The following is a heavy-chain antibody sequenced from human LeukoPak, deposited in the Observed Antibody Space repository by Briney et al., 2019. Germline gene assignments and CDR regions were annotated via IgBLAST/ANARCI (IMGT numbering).Heavy chain of an antibody. CDR1: GYSFPSYW. CDR3: ARHAYCSSTSCYPYY. V-gene: IGHV5-51*01. Sequence: GESLKISCKVSGYSFPSYWITWVRQVPGKGLEWMGIIYPGDSDTRYSPSFQGQVTISADKSISTAYLQWSSLKASDTAMYYCARHAYCSSTSCYPYYWGQGTLVTVSS. D-gene: IGHD2-2*01. J-gene: IGHJ4*02. CDR2: IYPGDSDT.